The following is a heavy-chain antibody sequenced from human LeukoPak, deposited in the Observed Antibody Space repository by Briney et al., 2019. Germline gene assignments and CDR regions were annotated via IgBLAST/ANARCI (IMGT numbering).Heavy chain of an antibody. J-gene: IGHJ4*02. CDR1: GGSISSSSYH. Sequence: SETLSLTCTVSGGSISSSSYHWGWIRQPPGKGLEWIGSIYYSGSTYYNPSLKSRVTISVDTSKNQFSLKLSSVTAADTAVYYCARVVGSDFWSGYYNSKYYFDYWGQGTLVTVSS. CDR3: ARVVGSDFWSGYYNSKYYFDY. CDR2: IYYSGST. V-gene: IGHV4-39*07. D-gene: IGHD3-3*01.